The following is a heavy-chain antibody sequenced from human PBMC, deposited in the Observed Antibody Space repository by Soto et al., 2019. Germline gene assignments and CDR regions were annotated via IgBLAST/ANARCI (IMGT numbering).Heavy chain of an antibody. V-gene: IGHV4-34*01. CDR2: INHSGSA. CDR1: GESFSGYI. Sequence: QVQLQQSGAGLLKPSETLSLTCAVYGESFSGYIWTWIRQTPGKGLQWIGQINHSGSASYNPSLTSRVTISVYTSNSQFSLELSSVTAADTAVYYCARGLITGSHYSGGWYYFDSWGQGTQVTVSS. D-gene: IGHD6-19*01. CDR3: ARGLITGSHYSGGWYYFDS. J-gene: IGHJ4*02.